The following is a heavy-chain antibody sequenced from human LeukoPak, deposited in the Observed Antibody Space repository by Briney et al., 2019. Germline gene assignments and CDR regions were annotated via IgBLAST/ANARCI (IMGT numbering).Heavy chain of an antibody. CDR2: IYHGGGT. D-gene: IGHD2-2*01. CDR1: GYSISSGYY. CDR3: ARRSSTSCLEY. Sequence: SETLSLTCAVSGYSISSGYYWGWIRQPPVRGVGGIGSIYHGGGTYYNPSLKGPATISVDTSKNQFSLKLSSVTAADTAVYYCARRSSTSCLEYWGQGTLVTVSS. V-gene: IGHV4-38-2*01. J-gene: IGHJ4*02.